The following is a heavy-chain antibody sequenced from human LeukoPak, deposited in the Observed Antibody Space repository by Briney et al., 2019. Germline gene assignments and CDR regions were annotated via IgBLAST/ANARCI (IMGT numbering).Heavy chain of an antibody. Sequence: GASVKVSCKASGYTFTSYAMHWVRQAPGQRLEWMGWINAGNCNTKYSQKFQGRVTITRDTSASTAYMELSSLRSEDTAVYYCARSNWNDGFDYWGQGTLVTVSS. CDR1: GYTFTSYA. CDR3: ARSNWNDGFDY. V-gene: IGHV1-3*01. CDR2: INAGNCNT. J-gene: IGHJ4*02. D-gene: IGHD1-1*01.